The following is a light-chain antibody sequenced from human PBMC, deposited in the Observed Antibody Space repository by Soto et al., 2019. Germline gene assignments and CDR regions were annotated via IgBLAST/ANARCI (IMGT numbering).Light chain of an antibody. CDR3: QQYYTYST. CDR2: DAS. J-gene: IGKJ5*01. Sequence: DIQLTQSPSTLSAAVGDSVTNPFRASQNIRNLLAWYQQKPGKAPKPLIFDASTLKTGVPSRFGGSGSGAEFNFTITGLQPDDFATYFCQQYYTYSTFGQGTRLEIK. CDR1: QNIRNL. V-gene: IGKV1-5*01.